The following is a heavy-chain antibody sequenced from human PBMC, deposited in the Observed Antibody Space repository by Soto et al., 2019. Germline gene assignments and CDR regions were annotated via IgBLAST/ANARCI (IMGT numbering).Heavy chain of an antibody. J-gene: IGHJ6*02. CDR2: INPNSGVA. Sequence: SAQVCCRTSGYTFSAYHIHWVRQAPGQGLEWMGWINPNSGVANYAQNFEGRVTMTRDTSISTVYMELSRLGSDDTALYYCARDYSGHGMDVWGQGTTVTVSS. D-gene: IGHD1-26*01. CDR3: ARDYSGHGMDV. V-gene: IGHV1-2*02. CDR1: GYTFSAYH.